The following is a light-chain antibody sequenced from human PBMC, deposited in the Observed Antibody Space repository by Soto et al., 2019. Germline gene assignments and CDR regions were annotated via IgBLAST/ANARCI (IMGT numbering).Light chain of an antibody. CDR2: GND. J-gene: IGLJ3*02. V-gene: IGLV1-40*01. Sequence: QSVLTQPPSVSGAPGQRVSISCTGSSTNIGAGYGVHWYQQRPGTAPKLLIFGNDQRPSGVPDRFSGSKSGTSASLAISGLQSEDEADYYCATCDDGLNGLWVFGGGTKLTVL. CDR1: STNIGAGYG. CDR3: ATCDDGLNGLWV.